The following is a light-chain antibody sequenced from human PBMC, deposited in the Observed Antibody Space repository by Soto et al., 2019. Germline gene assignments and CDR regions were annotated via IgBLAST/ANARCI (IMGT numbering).Light chain of an antibody. CDR3: QQYNNWPLT. CDR2: GAS. J-gene: IGKJ4*01. V-gene: IGKV3-15*01. Sequence: IVMTQSPATLSVSPGERATLSCRASHSVSNNLAWYQQKPGQAPRRLIYGASTRAAGIPARFSGSGSGTEFTLTISSLQYEDFAIYYCQQYNNWPLTFGAGTKVDIK. CDR1: HSVSNN.